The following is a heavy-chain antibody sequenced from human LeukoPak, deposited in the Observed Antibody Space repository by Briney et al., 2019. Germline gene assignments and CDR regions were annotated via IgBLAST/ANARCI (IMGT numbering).Heavy chain of an antibody. J-gene: IGHJ5*02. CDR3: ARVLCSSTSCYSSPWFDP. CDR2: INPTGGST. Sequence: ASVKVSCKASGYTFTGYYMHWVRQAPGQGLEWMGLINPTGGSTGYAQKFQGRVTMTRDMSTSTAYMEPSSLRSEDTAVYYCARVLCSSTSCYSSPWFDPWGQGTLVTVSS. D-gene: IGHD2-2*01. CDR1: GYTFTGYY. V-gene: IGHV1-46*01.